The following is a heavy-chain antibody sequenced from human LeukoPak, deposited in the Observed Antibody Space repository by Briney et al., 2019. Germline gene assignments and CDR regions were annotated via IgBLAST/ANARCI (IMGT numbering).Heavy chain of an antibody. D-gene: IGHD6-13*01. CDR2: TYYRSKWYN. CDR3: ARQLSSSWYEYYFDY. Sequence: SQTLSLTCAISGDSVSTNIAAWNWIRQSPSRGLEWLGRTYYRSKWYNDYALSVKSRTSINADTSKNQVSLQLNSVTPEDTAVYYCARQLSSSWYEYYFDYWGQGTLVTVSS. CDR1: GDSVSTNIAA. V-gene: IGHV6-1*01. J-gene: IGHJ4*02.